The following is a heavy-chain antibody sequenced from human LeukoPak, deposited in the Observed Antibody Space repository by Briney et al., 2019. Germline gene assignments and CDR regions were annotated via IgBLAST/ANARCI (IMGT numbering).Heavy chain of an antibody. V-gene: IGHV1-46*01. J-gene: IGHJ5*02. CDR2: INPSGGST. CDR3: ARGDPDYGDYTNWFDP. Sequence: ASVKVSCKASGYTLTSYYMHWVRQAPGQGLEWMGIINPSGGSTNYAQKFQGRVTITADKSTSTAYMELSSLRSEDTAVCYCARGDPDYGDYTNWFDPWGQGTLVTVSS. D-gene: IGHD4-17*01. CDR1: GYTLTSYY.